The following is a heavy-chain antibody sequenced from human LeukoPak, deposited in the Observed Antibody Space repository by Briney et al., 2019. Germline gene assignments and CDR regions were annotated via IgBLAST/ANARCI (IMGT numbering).Heavy chain of an antibody. CDR3: ARTQQLVLRSPLDP. J-gene: IGHJ5*02. V-gene: IGHV1-8*03. CDR2: MNPYSANT. D-gene: IGHD6-13*01. CDR1: GYTFTNYD. Sequence: GASVKVSCKASGYTFTNYDIHWVRQATGQGLEWMGWMNPYSANTGYAQNFQGRITITRNTSISTAYMELSSLRSEHTAVYYCARTQQLVLRSPLDPWGQGTLVTVSS.